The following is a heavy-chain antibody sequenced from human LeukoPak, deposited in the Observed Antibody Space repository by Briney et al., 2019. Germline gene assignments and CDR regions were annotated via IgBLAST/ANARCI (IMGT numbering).Heavy chain of an antibody. CDR3: AKTLYDFWSGYYDY. Sequence: GGSLRLSCAASGFTFSSDDLNWVRQAPGKGLEWVSGISGDGYNTYYADSVKGRFTISRDNSKNTLSLQMNSLRAEDTAVYYCAKTLYDFWSGYYDYWGQGTLVTVSS. V-gene: IGHV3-23*01. CDR2: ISGDGYNT. J-gene: IGHJ4*02. D-gene: IGHD3-3*01. CDR1: GFTFSSDD.